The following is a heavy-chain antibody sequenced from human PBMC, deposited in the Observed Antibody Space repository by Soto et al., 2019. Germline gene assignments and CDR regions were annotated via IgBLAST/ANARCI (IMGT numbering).Heavy chain of an antibody. D-gene: IGHD2-2*02. CDR1: GFTFSTYS. J-gene: IGHJ6*02. CDR2: ISSRSDI. V-gene: IGHV3-21*01. Sequence: GESLKISCVVSGFTFSTYSINWVRQAPGKGLEWVSSISSRSDIYYADSVKGRFTISRDNAKNSVSLQMNSLRAEDTAVYYCAREYTAWPLAYGLDVWGQGTTVTVSS. CDR3: AREYTAWPLAYGLDV.